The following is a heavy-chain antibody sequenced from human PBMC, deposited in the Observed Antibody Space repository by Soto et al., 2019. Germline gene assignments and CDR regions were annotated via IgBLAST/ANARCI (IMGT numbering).Heavy chain of an antibody. V-gene: IGHV1-2*04. CDR3: ARGREQWLVTFDY. Sequence: AASVKVSCKXSGYTFTGYYMHWVRQAPGQGLEWMGWINPNSGGPNYAQKFQGCVTMTRDTSISTAYMELSRLRSDDTAVYYCARGREQWLVTFDYWGQGTLVTVSS. CDR1: GYTFTGYY. CDR2: INPNSGGP. J-gene: IGHJ4*02. D-gene: IGHD6-19*01.